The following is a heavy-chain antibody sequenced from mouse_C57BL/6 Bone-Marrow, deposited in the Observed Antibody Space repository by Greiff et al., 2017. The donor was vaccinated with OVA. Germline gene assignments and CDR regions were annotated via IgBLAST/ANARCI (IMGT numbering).Heavy chain of an antibody. Sequence: QVQLQQPGAELVRPGSSVKLSCKASGYTFTSYWMDWVKQRPGQGLEWIGNIYPSDSETHYNQKFKDKATLTVDKSSSTAYMQLSSLTSEDSAVYYCAREDGSSYYWYFDVWGTGTTVTVSS. V-gene: IGHV1-61*01. CDR1: GYTFTSYW. CDR2: IYPSDSET. CDR3: AREDGSSYYWYFDV. J-gene: IGHJ1*03. D-gene: IGHD1-1*01.